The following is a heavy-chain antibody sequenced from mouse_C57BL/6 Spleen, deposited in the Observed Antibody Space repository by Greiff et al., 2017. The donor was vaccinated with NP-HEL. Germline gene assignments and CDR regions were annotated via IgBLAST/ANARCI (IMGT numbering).Heavy chain of an antibody. V-gene: IGHV14-4*01. CDR2: IDPENGDT. Sequence: VQLKESGAELVRPGASVKLSCTASGFNIKDDYMHWVKQRPEQGLEWIGWIDPENGDTEYASKFQGKATITADTSSNTAYLQLSSLTSEDTAVYYCTTPGGSTVVAHWYFDVWGTGTTVTVSS. D-gene: IGHD1-1*01. CDR1: GFNIKDDY. J-gene: IGHJ1*03. CDR3: TTPGGSTVVAHWYFDV.